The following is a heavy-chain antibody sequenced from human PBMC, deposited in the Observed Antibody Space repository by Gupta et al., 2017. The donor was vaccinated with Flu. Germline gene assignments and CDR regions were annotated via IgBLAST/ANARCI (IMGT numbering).Heavy chain of an antibody. J-gene: IGHJ6*02. CDR3: ERVIETPETRDYGMDG. CDR1: GFTFSKYG. V-gene: IGHV3-33*01. CDR2: KWYDGSDK. Sequence: QVQLVESGGGVVQPGKPLRLSCASTGFTFSKYGMHWVRQAPGKGLGWVAVKWYDGSDKYYEDDVKGRFTVARDNSKNTLYLKMNSLRAEDTAVYYCERVIETPETRDYGMDGGGQGTTVTVSS. D-gene: IGHD1-14*01.